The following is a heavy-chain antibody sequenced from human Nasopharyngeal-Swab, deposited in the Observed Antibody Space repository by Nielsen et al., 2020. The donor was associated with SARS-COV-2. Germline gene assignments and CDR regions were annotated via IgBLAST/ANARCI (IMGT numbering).Heavy chain of an antibody. CDR2: ISCSGGST. CDR3: AKGSGYYYDSSGRPGAFDI. J-gene: IGHJ3*02. D-gene: IGHD3-22*01. V-gene: IGHV3-23*01. Sequence: WIRQPPGRGLEWVSAISCSGGSTYYADSVKGRFTISRDNSKNTLYLQMNSLRAEDTAVYYCAKGSGYYYDSSGRPGAFDIWGQGTMVTVSS.